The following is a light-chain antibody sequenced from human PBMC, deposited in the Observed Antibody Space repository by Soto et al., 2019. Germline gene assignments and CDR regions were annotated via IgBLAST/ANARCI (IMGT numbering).Light chain of an antibody. CDR3: QQYNNWPPYS. J-gene: IGKJ2*03. V-gene: IGKV3-15*01. Sequence: ETVMTQSPVTLSVSPGERATLSCRASQSVAINLAWYQQRPGQAPRLLIYGASTRATGIPARFSGSGSGTEFTLTISSLQSEDFAVYYCQQYNNWPPYSFGKGTK. CDR2: GAS. CDR1: QSVAIN.